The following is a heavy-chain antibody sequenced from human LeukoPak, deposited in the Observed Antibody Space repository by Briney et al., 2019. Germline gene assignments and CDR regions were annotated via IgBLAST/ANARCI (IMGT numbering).Heavy chain of an antibody. V-gene: IGHV3-23*01. CDR3: AKDRPNYYGSNGHYYRRDGDY. Sequence: SGGPLRLSCAASGFTFSIYAMSWVRQAPGKGLQWVSSITSSGDGTYYADSVKGRFTISRDNSENMLYLQMNSLRVEDTAVYFCAKDRPNYYGSNGHYYRRDGDYWGQGTLVTVSS. D-gene: IGHD3-22*01. CDR2: ITSSGDGT. CDR1: GFTFSIYA. J-gene: IGHJ4*02.